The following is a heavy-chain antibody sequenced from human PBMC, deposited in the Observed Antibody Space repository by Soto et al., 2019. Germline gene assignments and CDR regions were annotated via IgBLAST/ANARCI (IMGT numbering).Heavy chain of an antibody. CDR3: ARDLSRAAFDL. CDR1: GFTFSTYS. V-gene: IGHV3-21*01. CDR2: ISSSGSYI. Sequence: PGGSLRLSCATSGFTFSTYSMNWVRQAPGKGLEWVSSISSSGSYIYFADSVKGRFTISRDNAKNSLSLQMNSLRAEDTAVYYCARDLSRAAFDLWGQGTMVTVSS. J-gene: IGHJ3*01.